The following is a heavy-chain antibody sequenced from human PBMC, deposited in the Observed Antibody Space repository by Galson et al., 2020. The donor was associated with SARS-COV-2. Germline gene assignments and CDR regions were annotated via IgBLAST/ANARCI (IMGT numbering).Heavy chain of an antibody. D-gene: IGHD3-22*01. V-gene: IGHV3-21*01. J-gene: IGHJ4*02. CDR1: GFTFSSYS. CDR3: ARDLTGGYYDSSGSFDY. Sequence: GESLKISCAASGFTFSSYSMNWVRQAPGKGLEWVSSISSSSRYIYYADSVKGRFTISRDNAKNSLYLQMNSLRAEDTAVYYCARDLTGGYYDSSGSFDYWGQGTLVTVSS. CDR2: ISSSSRYI.